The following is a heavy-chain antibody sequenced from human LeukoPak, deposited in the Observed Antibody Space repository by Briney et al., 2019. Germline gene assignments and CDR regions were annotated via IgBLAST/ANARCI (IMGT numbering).Heavy chain of an antibody. CDR1: GFTFSSYG. J-gene: IGHJ3*02. V-gene: IGHV3-23*01. D-gene: IGHD3-9*01. CDR2: IGSDGGST. CDR3: AKDSTPNYDIMTGFYNGAFDM. Sequence: GGTLRLSCAASGFTFSSYGMSWVRQAPGKGLECVSIIGSDGGSTYSADSVRGRFTISRDNSRNTLHLQMNSLRAEDTAVYYCAKDSTPNYDIMTGFYNGAFDMWGQGTMVTVSS.